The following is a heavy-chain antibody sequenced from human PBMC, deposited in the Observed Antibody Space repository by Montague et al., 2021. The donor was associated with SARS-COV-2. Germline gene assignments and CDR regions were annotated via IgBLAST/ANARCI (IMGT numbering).Heavy chain of an antibody. J-gene: IGHJ4*02. CDR2: IKQSGST. D-gene: IGHD3-22*01. CDR1: GGSFGDYH. Sequence: SETLSLTCAVYGGSFGDYHWSWIRQPPGKGLEWIGDIKQSGSTNYNPSLKSRGTISVDTSKNQFSLKLTSVTAADTAVYFCARGPLSVTMIVVVMTRPSSWFDYWGQGAQVTVSS. V-gene: IGHV4-34*01. CDR3: ARGPLSVTMIVVVMTRPSSWFDY.